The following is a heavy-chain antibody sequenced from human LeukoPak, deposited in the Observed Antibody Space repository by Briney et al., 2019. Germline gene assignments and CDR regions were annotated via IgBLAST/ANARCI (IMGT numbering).Heavy chain of an antibody. D-gene: IGHD3-22*01. J-gene: IGHJ4*02. Sequence: GRSLRLSCAASGFTFSSYGMHWVRQAPGKGLEWVAFIRYDGSNKYYADSVKGRFTISRDNSKNTLYLQMNSLRAEDTAVYYCAKDHSYYDSSGYYGHWGQGTLVTVSS. CDR1: GFTFSSYG. CDR2: IRYDGSNK. V-gene: IGHV3-30*02. CDR3: AKDHSYYDSSGYYGH.